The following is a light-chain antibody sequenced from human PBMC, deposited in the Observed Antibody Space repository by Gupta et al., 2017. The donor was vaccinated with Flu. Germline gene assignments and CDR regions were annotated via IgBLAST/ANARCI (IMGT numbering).Light chain of an antibody. CDR1: QSLLYSDGKTY. V-gene: IGKV2D-29*01. J-gene: IGKJ4*01. CDR3: MQSLQRPLT. Sequence: EIVMTQCRLSLPVTPGQPACISCKSSQSLLYSDGKTYLYWYVQKPGQPPQVLIYEASKRFSGVPERFSGSGSGTDFTLKISRVEADDVGVYYCMQSLQRPLTFGGGTKVEIK. CDR2: EAS.